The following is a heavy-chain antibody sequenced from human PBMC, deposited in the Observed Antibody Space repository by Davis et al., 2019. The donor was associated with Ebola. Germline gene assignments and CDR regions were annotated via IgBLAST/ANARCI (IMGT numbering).Heavy chain of an antibody. Sequence: GESLKISCAATGFTVRTYFMNWVRQAPGKGLEWVANIKQDASEIGYVDSVKGRFTISRDNAENSLYLQMKSLRAEDTAIYYCAKDPYYDFWSGYYYVDYWGQGTLVTVSS. CDR1: GFTVRTYF. V-gene: IGHV3-7*03. CDR2: IKQDASEI. CDR3: AKDPYYDFWSGYYYVDY. J-gene: IGHJ4*02. D-gene: IGHD3-3*01.